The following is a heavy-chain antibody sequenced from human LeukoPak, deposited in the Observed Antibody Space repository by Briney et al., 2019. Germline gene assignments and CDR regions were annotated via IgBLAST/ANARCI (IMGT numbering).Heavy chain of an antibody. CDR1: GFTFSSYA. CDR3: AKDREWDPDYEDYGSAFAI. D-gene: IGHD4-17*01. V-gene: IGHV3-23*01. CDR2: ISGSGGST. J-gene: IGHJ3*02. Sequence: GGPLRLSCAGSGFTFSSYAMAWVRQAPGKGLEWVSSISGSGGSTYYADSVKGRFTISRDNPRTTIFLDMNSLRAEDTGVYYCAKDREWDPDYEDYGSAFAIWGQGTMVTVSS.